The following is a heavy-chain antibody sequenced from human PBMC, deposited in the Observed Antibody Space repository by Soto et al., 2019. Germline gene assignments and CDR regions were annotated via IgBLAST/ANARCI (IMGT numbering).Heavy chain of an antibody. V-gene: IGHV4-31*03. CDR2: IYYSVST. Sequence: QVQLQESGPGLVKPSQTLSLTCTVSGGSISSGGYYWSWIRQHPGKCLEWIGYIYYSVSTYYNPSLKSRVTISVDTSTNQFSLKLSSVTAADTAVYYCAREVQQRIYYYYGMDVWGQGTTVTVSS. D-gene: IGHD6-25*01. CDR3: AREVQQRIYYYYGMDV. J-gene: IGHJ6*02. CDR1: GGSISSGGYY.